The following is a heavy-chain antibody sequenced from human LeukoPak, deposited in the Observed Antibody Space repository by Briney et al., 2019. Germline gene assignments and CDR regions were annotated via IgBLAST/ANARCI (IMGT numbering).Heavy chain of an antibody. Sequence: GGSLRLSCAASGFTVSSNYMSWVRQAPGKGLEWVSVIYSGGSTYYADSVKGRFTISRGNSKNTLYLQMNSLRAEDTAVYYRARDRIEYSSSDYFDYRGQGTLVTVSS. J-gene: IGHJ4*02. D-gene: IGHD6-6*01. CDR2: IYSGGST. V-gene: IGHV3-53*01. CDR3: ARDRIEYSSSDYFDY. CDR1: GFTVSSNY.